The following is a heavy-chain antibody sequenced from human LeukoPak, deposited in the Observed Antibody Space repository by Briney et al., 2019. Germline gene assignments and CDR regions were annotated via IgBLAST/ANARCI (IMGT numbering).Heavy chain of an antibody. CDR1: GFTFSTYN. J-gene: IGHJ4*02. Sequence: GGSLRLSCAASGFTFSTYNMNWVRQAPGKGLEWVSHITSSSTNIYYADSVKGRFTISRDNAKNALSLQMNSPRDEDTAVYYCATSGNYYLKYWGQGTLVTVSS. D-gene: IGHD1-26*01. CDR2: ITSSSTNI. CDR3: ATSGNYYLKY. V-gene: IGHV3-48*02.